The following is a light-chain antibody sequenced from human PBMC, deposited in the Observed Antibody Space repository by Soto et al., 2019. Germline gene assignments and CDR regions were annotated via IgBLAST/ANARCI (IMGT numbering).Light chain of an antibody. CDR1: SSDIGSYNL. J-gene: IGLJ2*01. CDR2: EAT. Sequence: QSALTQPASVSGSPGQSITISCTGNSSDIGSYNLVSWYQQHPGKAPKLMIYEATKRPSGVSNRFSGSKSGNTASLTISGLQAEDEADYYCCLYASSSTFIFGGGTQLTVL. CDR3: CLYASSSTFI. V-gene: IGLV2-23*02.